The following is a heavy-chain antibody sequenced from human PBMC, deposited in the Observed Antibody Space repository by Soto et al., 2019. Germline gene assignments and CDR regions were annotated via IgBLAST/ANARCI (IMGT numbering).Heavy chain of an antibody. D-gene: IGHD3-22*01. Sequence: GGSLRLSCTTSGFPFGDYAMTWVRQAPGKGLEWVGFIRNPGYGGTAEYATSVKGRFIISRDDSMSSAYLQLNSLKVDDSDVYYRVRGSFGYYGPWGQGTLVPVSS. V-gene: IGHV3-49*04. CDR2: IRNPGYGGTA. CDR3: VRGSFGYYGP. CDR1: GFPFGDYA. J-gene: IGHJ5*02.